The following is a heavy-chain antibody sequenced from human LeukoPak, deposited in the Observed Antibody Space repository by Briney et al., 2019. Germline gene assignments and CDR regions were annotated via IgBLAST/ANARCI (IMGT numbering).Heavy chain of an antibody. CDR3: AGLVDYDILTGYYKSYFDY. CDR2: INHSGST. CDR1: GGSFSGYY. J-gene: IGHJ4*02. D-gene: IGHD3-9*01. Sequence: SETLSLTCAVYGGSFSGYYWSWLRQPPGKGLEWLGEINHSGSTNYNPSLKSRVTISVDTSKNQFSLKLSSVTAADTAVYYCAGLVDYDILTGYYKSYFDYWGQGTLVTVSS. V-gene: IGHV4-34*01.